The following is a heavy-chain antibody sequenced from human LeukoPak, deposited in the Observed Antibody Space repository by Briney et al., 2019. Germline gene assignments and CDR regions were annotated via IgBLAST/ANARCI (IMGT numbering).Heavy chain of an antibody. CDR1: GFTFIMYW. V-gene: IGHV3-7*04. CDR3: ARVAPERGWPTSLDY. J-gene: IGHJ4*02. D-gene: IGHD6-19*01. CDR2: MKPDGSEK. Sequence: GGSLRLSCAASGFTFIMYWMSWVRQAPGKGLEWVANMKPDGSEKYYVDSVRGRFIISRDNAKNSLYLQMNSLRAEDTAVYYCARVAPERGWPTSLDYWGQGTLVTVSS.